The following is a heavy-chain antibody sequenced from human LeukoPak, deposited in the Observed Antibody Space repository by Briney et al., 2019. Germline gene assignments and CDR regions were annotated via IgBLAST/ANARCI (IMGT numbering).Heavy chain of an antibody. CDR1: GYTFTGYY. Sequence: VSVKVSCKASGYTFTGYYMHWVRQAPGQGLEWMGWINGNSGGTNYAQKFQGRVTMTQDTSIITAYMELSSLRSDDTAVYYCARAGVTGEGLDYWGQGTLVTVSS. CDR3: ARAGVTGEGLDY. D-gene: IGHD7-27*01. CDR2: INGNSGGT. V-gene: IGHV1-2*02. J-gene: IGHJ4*02.